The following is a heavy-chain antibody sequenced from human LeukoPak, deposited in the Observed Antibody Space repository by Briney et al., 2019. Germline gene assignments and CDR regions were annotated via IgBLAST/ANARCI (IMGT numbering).Heavy chain of an antibody. D-gene: IGHD5-12*01. CDR3: ARVPRYSGYVAGLGFEP. CDR1: GGSISSYY. V-gene: IGHV4-4*07. J-gene: IGHJ5*02. Sequence: SETLSLTCTVSGGSISSYYWSWIRQPAGKGLEWIGRIYTSGSTNYNPSLKSRVTMSVDTSKNQFSLKLSSVTAADTAVYYCARVPRYSGYVAGLGFEPWGEGTLVTVSS. CDR2: IYTSGST.